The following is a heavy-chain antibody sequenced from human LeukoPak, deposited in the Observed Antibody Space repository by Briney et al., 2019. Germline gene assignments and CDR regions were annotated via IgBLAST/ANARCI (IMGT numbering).Heavy chain of an antibody. Sequence: SVKVSSKASAGTFSTYAFSWVRRAPGQGLEWLGRIIPILCIANYAQKFHGRVTITADKSTSTAYMELSSLRSEDTAVYYGARAESPTGYPLGYWGQGTLVTVTS. D-gene: IGHD3-9*01. CDR3: ARAESPTGYPLGY. J-gene: IGHJ4*02. CDR1: AGTFSTYA. CDR2: IIPILCIA. V-gene: IGHV1-69*04.